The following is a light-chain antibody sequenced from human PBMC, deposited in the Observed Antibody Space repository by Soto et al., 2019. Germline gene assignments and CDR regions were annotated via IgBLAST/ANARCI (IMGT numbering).Light chain of an antibody. Sequence: QSVLTQPPSVSAAPGQKVTISCSGSSSNIGNNYVSWYQQLPVTAPKLLIYDNNKRPSGIPDRFSGSKSGTSATLGITGLQAGDEADYYCGTWDTSLSTGLFGGGTQLTVL. CDR1: SSNIGNNY. CDR3: GTWDTSLSTGL. V-gene: IGLV1-51*01. J-gene: IGLJ2*01. CDR2: DNN.